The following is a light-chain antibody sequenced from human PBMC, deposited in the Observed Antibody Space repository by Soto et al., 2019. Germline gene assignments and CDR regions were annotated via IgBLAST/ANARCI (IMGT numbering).Light chain of an antibody. CDR3: QQYNNWPPIFT. Sequence: EIVMTQSPATLSVSPGERATLSCRASQSVSSNLAWYQQKPGQAPRLLIYGASTRATGIPARFSGSGSGTEFTVTISSLQSEDFVVYYCQQYNNWPPIFTFGPGTKVDIK. V-gene: IGKV3-15*01. CDR1: QSVSSN. J-gene: IGKJ3*01. CDR2: GAS.